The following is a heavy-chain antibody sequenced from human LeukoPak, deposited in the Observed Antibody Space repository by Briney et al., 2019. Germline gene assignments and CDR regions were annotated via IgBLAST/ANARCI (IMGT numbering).Heavy chain of an antibody. CDR2: IYPGDSDT. V-gene: IGHV5-51*01. CDR1: GYSFTNYW. D-gene: IGHD6-13*01. Sequence: GESLKISCKGSGYSFTNYWIAWVRQMPGKGLEWMGIIYPGDSDTRYSPSFQGQVSISADKSTSTAYLQWSSLKASDTAMYYCARRGSREYFQHWGQGTLVIVSS. CDR3: ARRGSREYFQH. J-gene: IGHJ1*01.